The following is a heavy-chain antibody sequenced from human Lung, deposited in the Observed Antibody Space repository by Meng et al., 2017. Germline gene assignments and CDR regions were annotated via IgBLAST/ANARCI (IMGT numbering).Heavy chain of an antibody. Sequence: QVQLVQSGDEVKKPGASVKVCCKAAGDTCTSYGISWVRQAPGQGLEWMGWISGYNGNTNYAQKFQGRVTMTTDTSTSTAYMELRSLRSDDTAVYYCARDRYCSTTSCTGWFDPWGQGTLVTVSS. V-gene: IGHV1-18*01. CDR2: ISGYNGNT. CDR1: GDTCTSYG. CDR3: ARDRYCSTTSCTGWFDP. D-gene: IGHD2-2*01. J-gene: IGHJ5*02.